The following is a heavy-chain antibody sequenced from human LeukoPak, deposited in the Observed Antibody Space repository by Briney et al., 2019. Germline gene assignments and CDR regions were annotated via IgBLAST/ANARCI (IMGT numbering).Heavy chain of an antibody. D-gene: IGHD2-15*01. Sequence: GGSLRLSCAASGFIFSSYGMSWVRQAPGKGLEWVSAISGSGGSTYYADSVKGRFTISRDNAKNSLYLQMNSLRAEDTAVYYCARDRCSGGSCYLDYWGQGTLVTVSS. CDR2: ISGSGGST. CDR3: ARDRCSGGSCYLDY. V-gene: IGHV3-23*01. CDR1: GFIFSSYG. J-gene: IGHJ4*02.